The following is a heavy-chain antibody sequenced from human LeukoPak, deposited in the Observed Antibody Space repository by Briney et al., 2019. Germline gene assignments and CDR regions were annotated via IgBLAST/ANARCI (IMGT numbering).Heavy chain of an antibody. D-gene: IGHD3-22*01. J-gene: IGHJ4*02. CDR2: INHSGST. V-gene: IGHV4-34*01. CDR3: ARGPTYYYDSSGYYSAHYFDY. Sequence: PSEILSLTCAVYGGSFSGYYWSWIRQPPGKGLEWIGEINHSGSTNYNPSLKSRVTISVDTSKNQFSLKLSSVTAADTAVYYCARGPTYYYDSSGYYSAHYFDYWGQGTLVTVSS. CDR1: GGSFSGYY.